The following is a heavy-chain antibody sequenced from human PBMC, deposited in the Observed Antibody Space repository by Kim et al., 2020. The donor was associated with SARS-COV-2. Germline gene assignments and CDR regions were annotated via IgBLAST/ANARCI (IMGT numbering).Heavy chain of an antibody. Sequence: GESLKISCKAYGYSFRDHWIGWVRQMPGKGLEWMGVVWPGDSDTRYSPSFQGHVTISADKSINTAYLQWSSLTASDTATYYCARPGGSDYYYYYGTDVWGQGTTVTVSS. J-gene: IGHJ6*02. CDR1: GYSFRDHW. CDR2: VWPGDSDT. D-gene: IGHD2-15*01. CDR3: ARPGGSDYYYYYGTDV. V-gene: IGHV5-51*01.